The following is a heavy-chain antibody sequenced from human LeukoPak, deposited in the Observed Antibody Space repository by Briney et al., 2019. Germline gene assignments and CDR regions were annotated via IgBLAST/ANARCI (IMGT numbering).Heavy chain of an antibody. Sequence: ASVKVSCKASGFTFNAYNIHWVRQAPGQGLGWMGWINPKSGGANYAQKFQGRVTMTWDTSISTAYMELSRLRSDDTAVYYCARADITMVRGVIRPFRLDYWGQGTLVTVSS. J-gene: IGHJ4*02. CDR3: ARADITMVRGVIRPFRLDY. D-gene: IGHD3-10*01. CDR1: GFTFNAYN. CDR2: INPKSGGA. V-gene: IGHV1-2*02.